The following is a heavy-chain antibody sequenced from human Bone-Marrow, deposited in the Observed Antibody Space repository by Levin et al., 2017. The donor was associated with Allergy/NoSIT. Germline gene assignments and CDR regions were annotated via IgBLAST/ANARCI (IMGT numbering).Heavy chain of an antibody. V-gene: IGHV3-30*04. CDR1: GFTFSSYA. D-gene: IGHD3-10*01. Sequence: PGGSLRLSCAASGFTFSSYAMHWVRQAPGKGLEWVAVISYDGSNKYYADSVKGRFTISRDNSKNTLYLQMNSLRAEDTAVYYCAREGLRGNWFDPWGQGTLVTVSS. CDR3: AREGLRGNWFDP. CDR2: ISYDGSNK. J-gene: IGHJ5*02.